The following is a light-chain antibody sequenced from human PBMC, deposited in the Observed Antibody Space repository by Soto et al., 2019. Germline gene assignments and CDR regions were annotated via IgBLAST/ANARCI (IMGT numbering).Light chain of an antibody. V-gene: IGKV1-39*01. Sequence: DIQMTQSPSSLSASIGDTVTITCRASQIINTYLNRYQQKPGKAPKLLIYAASSLQSGVPSRFSGSGSGTEFSLTISSLQPEDFATYFCQQSYTSPMFTFGQGTKLESK. J-gene: IGKJ2*01. CDR1: QIINTY. CDR3: QQSYTSPMFT. CDR2: AAS.